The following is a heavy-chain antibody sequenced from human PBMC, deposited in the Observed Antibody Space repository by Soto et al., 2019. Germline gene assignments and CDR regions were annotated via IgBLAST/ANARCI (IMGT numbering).Heavy chain of an antibody. CDR3: ARRPYCCGGSFHPYYCCMDV. V-gene: IGHV5-51*01. J-gene: IGHJ6*04. D-gene: IGHD2-15*01. CDR1: GYSFTSYW. Sequence: GESLKISCKGSGYSFTSYWIGWVRQMPGKGLEWLGIIYPGDSDTRYSPSFQGQVTISADKSISTAYLQWSSLKASDTAMYYCARRPYCCGGSFHPYYCCMDVWGKGTSVTVSS. CDR2: IYPGDSDT.